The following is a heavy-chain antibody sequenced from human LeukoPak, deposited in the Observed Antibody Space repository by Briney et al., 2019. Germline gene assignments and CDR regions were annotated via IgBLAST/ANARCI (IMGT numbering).Heavy chain of an antibody. CDR1: GYPFTNYG. J-gene: IGHJ6*03. Sequence: GASVKVSFKASGYPFTNYGISWVRPAPGQGLEWMGWINAYNCNTNYAQKLQGRVTMTTDTSTSTAYMELRSLRSDDTAVYYCAREVGKRNYGPKDYYYYYYMDVWGKGTTVTISS. D-gene: IGHD3-10*01. CDR2: INAYNCNT. V-gene: IGHV1-18*01. CDR3: AREVGKRNYGPKDYYYYYYMDV.